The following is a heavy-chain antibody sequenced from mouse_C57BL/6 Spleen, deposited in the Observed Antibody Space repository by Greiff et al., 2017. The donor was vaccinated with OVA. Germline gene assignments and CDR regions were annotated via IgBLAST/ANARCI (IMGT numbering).Heavy chain of an antibody. Sequence: QVQLQQPGTELVKPGASVKLSCKASGYTFTSYWMHWVKQRPGQGLEWIGNINPSNGGTNYNEKFKSKATLTVDKSSSTAYMQLSSLTSEDSAVYYCARADYDGFYWYFDVWGTGTTVTVSS. J-gene: IGHJ1*03. CDR3: ARADYDGFYWYFDV. CDR2: INPSNGGT. D-gene: IGHD2-4*01. CDR1: GYTFTSYW. V-gene: IGHV1-53*01.